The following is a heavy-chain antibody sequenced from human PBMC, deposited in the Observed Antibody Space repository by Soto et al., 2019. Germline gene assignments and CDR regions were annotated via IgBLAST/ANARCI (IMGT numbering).Heavy chain of an antibody. J-gene: IGHJ4*02. CDR1: GFTFSDYA. Sequence: SLRLSCAASGFTFSDYAMHWVRQAPGKGLEWVAVVSHDGRNTHYADSVKGRFTISRDSSKNTVSLEMTSLRAEDTAVYYYAKGGRRWFVTSDFNYWGQGTLVTVSS. CDR2: VSHDGRNT. D-gene: IGHD3-16*01. V-gene: IGHV3-30*18. CDR3: AKGGRRWFVTSDFNY.